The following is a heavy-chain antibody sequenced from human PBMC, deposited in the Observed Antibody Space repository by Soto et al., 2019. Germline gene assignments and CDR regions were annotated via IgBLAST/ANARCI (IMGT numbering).Heavy chain of an antibody. D-gene: IGHD2-15*01. V-gene: IGHV3-30-3*01. CDR2: ISDDGSNK. J-gene: IGHJ5*02. Sequence: QVQLVESGGGVVQPGRSLRLSCAASGFTFSSYAMHWVRQAPGKGLEWVAVISDDGSNKYYADSVKGRFTISRDNSKNTLYLEMNRVRAEDTAVYYCARDLAIGRLYPACFDPWGQGTMVTVSS. CDR1: GFTFSSYA. CDR3: ARDLAIGRLYPACFDP.